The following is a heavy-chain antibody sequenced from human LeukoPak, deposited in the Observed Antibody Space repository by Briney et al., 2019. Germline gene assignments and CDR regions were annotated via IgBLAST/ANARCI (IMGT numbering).Heavy chain of an antibody. CDR2: INPNSGGT. V-gene: IGHV1-2*02. CDR3: ARMGWVDSYGQNWFDP. J-gene: IGHJ5*02. D-gene: IGHD5-18*01. CDR1: GYTFTGYY. Sequence: GASVKVSCKASGYTFTGYYMHWVRQAPGQGLEWMGWINPNSGGTNYAQKFQGRVTMTRDTSISTAYMELSRLRSDDTAVYYCARMGWVDSYGQNWFDPWGQGTLVTVSS.